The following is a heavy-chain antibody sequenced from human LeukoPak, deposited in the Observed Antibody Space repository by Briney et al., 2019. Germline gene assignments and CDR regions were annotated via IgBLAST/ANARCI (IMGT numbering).Heavy chain of an antibody. CDR2: ISGYNGNT. J-gene: IGHJ4*02. D-gene: IGHD6-19*01. V-gene: IGHV1-18*01. CDR3: ACTRVVAGTTSFDY. Sequence: ASVKVSCKASGYTFTSYGISWVRQAPGQGLEWMGWISGYNGNTNYAQKLQGRVTMTTDTSTSTAYMELRSLRSDDTAVYYCACTRVVAGTTSFDYWGQGTLVTVSS. CDR1: GYTFTSYG.